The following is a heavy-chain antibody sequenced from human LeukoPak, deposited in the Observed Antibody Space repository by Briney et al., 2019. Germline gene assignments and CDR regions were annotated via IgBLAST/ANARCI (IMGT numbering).Heavy chain of an antibody. CDR3: AGTEYYDFWSGYMAY. Sequence: PGGSLRLSCAASGFTFSSYAMSWVRQAPGKGLEWVSAISGSGGSTYYADSVKGRFTISRDNSKNTLYLQMNSLRAEDTAVYYCAGTEYYDFWSGYMAYWGQGTLVTVSS. D-gene: IGHD3-3*01. CDR1: GFTFSSYA. V-gene: IGHV3-23*01. CDR2: ISGSGGST. J-gene: IGHJ4*02.